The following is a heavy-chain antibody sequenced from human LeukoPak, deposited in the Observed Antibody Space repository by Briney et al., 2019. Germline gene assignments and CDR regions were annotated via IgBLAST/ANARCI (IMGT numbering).Heavy chain of an antibody. CDR3: ARTTVPNAGTPIFDY. CDR2: IYYSGST. D-gene: IGHD4-17*01. Sequence: PSETLSLTCTVSGGSISSYYWSWIRQPPGKGLEWIGYIYYSGSTNYNPSLKSRVTISVDTSKNQFSLKLSSVTAADTAVYYCARTTVPNAGTPIFDYWGQGTLVTVSS. CDR1: GGSISSYY. J-gene: IGHJ4*02. V-gene: IGHV4-59*01.